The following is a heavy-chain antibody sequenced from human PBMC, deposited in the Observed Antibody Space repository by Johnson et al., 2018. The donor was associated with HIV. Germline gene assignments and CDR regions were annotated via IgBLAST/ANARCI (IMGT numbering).Heavy chain of an antibody. J-gene: IGHJ3*02. CDR1: GFTFDDYG. D-gene: IGHD4-23*01. V-gene: IGHV3-20*04. CDR3: ARELRGLGAFDI. Sequence: VQLVESGGGVVRPGGSLRLSCAASGFTFDDYGMSWVRQAPGKGLAWVSGINWNGGSTGYAGSVKGRFTISRDNDKNSLYLQMDSLRAEATAVYYCARELRGLGAFDIWGQGTMVTVSS. CDR2: INWNGGST.